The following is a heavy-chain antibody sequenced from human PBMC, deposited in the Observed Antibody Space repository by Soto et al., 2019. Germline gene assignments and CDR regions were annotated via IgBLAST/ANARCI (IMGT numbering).Heavy chain of an antibody. D-gene: IGHD6-19*01. Sequence: CAASGFTFSSYAMSWVRQAPGKGLEWVSAISGSGGSTYYADSVKGRFTISRDNSKNTLYLQMNSLRAEDTAVYYCAGRSSGWYFDYWGQGTLVTVSS. V-gene: IGHV3-23*01. CDR3: AGRSSGWYFDY. J-gene: IGHJ4*02. CDR2: ISGSGGST. CDR1: GFTFSSYA.